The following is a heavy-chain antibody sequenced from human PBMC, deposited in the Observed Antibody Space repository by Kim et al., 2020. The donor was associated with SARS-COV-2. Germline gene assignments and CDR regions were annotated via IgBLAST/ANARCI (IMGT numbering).Heavy chain of an antibody. D-gene: IGHD6-13*01. CDR2: IYPSDSDT. Sequence: GESLKISCQGSGYYFTTHWIAWVRQMPGKGLEWMGIIYPSDSDTRYSPSFQGQITISVDKSISTAYLQWSSLKASDTAMYYGARPTYSRTQDAFDIWGQG. J-gene: IGHJ3*02. CDR3: ARPTYSRTQDAFDI. V-gene: IGHV5-51*01. CDR1: GYYFTTHW.